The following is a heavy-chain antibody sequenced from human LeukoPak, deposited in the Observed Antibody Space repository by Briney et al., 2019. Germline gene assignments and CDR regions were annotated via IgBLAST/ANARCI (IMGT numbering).Heavy chain of an antibody. CDR1: GFTFSSYA. CDR2: IKEDGSGI. Sequence: GGSLRLSCAASGFTFSSYAMSWVRRAPGEGLEWVANIKEDGSGIYYVDSVEGRFTISRDNAKKSLYLQMNSLRAEDTAVYCCARGDTSGYYYRFFDYWGQGTLVTVSS. D-gene: IGHD3-22*01. CDR3: ARGDTSGYYYRFFDY. J-gene: IGHJ4*02. V-gene: IGHV3-7*01.